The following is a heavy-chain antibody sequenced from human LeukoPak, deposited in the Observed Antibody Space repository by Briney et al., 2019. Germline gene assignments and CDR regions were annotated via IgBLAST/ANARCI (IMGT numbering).Heavy chain of an antibody. CDR3: AASMTGGYGIYFDY. CDR1: GFTFTSSA. J-gene: IGHJ4*02. V-gene: IGHV1-58*02. D-gene: IGHD3-10*01. CDR2: IVVGSGNT. Sequence: TSVKVSCKASGFTFTSSAMQWVRQARGQRLEWIGWIVVGSGNTNYAQKFQERVTITRDMSTSTAYMELSSLRSEDTAVYYCAASMTGGYGIYFDYWGQGTLVTVSS.